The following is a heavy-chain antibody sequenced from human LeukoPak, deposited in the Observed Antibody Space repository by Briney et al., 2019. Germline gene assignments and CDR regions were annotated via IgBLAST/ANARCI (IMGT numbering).Heavy chain of an antibody. D-gene: IGHD1-1*01. CDR3: ARGGYNWKEGTWFDP. CDR2: INSSGGPI. CDR1: GFTFSNYY. J-gene: IGHJ5*02. Sequence: GGSLRLSRAASGFTFSNYYMSWIRQAPGKGLEWLSYINSSGGPIYYADSVKGRFTISRDNAKNSLYLQMNSLRAEDTAVYYCARGGYNWKEGTWFDPWGQGTLVTVSS. V-gene: IGHV3-11*04.